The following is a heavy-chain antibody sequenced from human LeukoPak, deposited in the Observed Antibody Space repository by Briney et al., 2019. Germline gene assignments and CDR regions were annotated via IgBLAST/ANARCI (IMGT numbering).Heavy chain of an antibody. CDR1: GFTFSTYW. Sequence: ESLRLSCAASGFTFSTYWMSWVRQPPGKGLEWIGESYHSGITKYNPSLESRVTISVDKSKNQFSLKLTSVTAADTAVYYCARHTRGGGSYLADYWGQGTLVTVSS. J-gene: IGHJ4*02. CDR2: SYHSGIT. V-gene: IGHV4-4*02. CDR3: ARHTRGGGSYLADY. D-gene: IGHD1-26*01.